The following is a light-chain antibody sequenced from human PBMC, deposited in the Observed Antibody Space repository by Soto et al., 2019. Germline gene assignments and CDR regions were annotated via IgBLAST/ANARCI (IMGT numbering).Light chain of an antibody. CDR3: SSYTTYTTFV. J-gene: IGLJ1*01. Sequence: QSALTQPASVSGSPGQSITISCTGTSIDIGTYSYVSWYQQHPGKAPKLMISDVTNRPSGVSNRFSGSKSGNTASLTTSGLQADDEADYYCSSYTTYTTFVFGPGTKLTVL. CDR1: SIDIGTYSY. V-gene: IGLV2-14*03. CDR2: DVT.